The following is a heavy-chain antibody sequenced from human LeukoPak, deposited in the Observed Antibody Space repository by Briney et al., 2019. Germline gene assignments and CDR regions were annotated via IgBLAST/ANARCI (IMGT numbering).Heavy chain of an antibody. V-gene: IGHV1-2*06. CDR2: INPNSGGT. D-gene: IGHD6-13*01. Sequence: SVKVSCKASGYTFTDYYIHWVRQAPGQGLEWMGRINPNSGGTNYAQKFQGRVTMTRDTSISTAYMELSRLSSDDTAVYYCATSRDRIAAAGRDEFDYWGQGTLVTVSS. J-gene: IGHJ4*02. CDR3: ATSRDRIAAAGRDEFDY. CDR1: GYTFTDYY.